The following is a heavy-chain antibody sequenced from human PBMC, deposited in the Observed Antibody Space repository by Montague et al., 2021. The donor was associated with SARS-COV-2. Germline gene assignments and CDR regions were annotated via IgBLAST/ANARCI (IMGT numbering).Heavy chain of an antibody. V-gene: IGHV4-59*01. CDR3: ASKVLDFWSGLDY. CDR1: GGSISSYY. D-gene: IGHD3-3*01. Sequence: SETLSLTCTVSGGSISSYYWSWIRQPPGKGLEWIGYIYYSGSTTYNPSLKSRVTISVDTSRNQFSLKLSSVTAADTAVYYCASKVLDFWSGLDYWGQGTLVTVSS. CDR2: IYYSGST. J-gene: IGHJ4*02.